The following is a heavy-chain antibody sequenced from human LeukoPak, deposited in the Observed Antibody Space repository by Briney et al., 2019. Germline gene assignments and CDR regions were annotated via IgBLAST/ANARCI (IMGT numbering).Heavy chain of an antibody. V-gene: IGHV3-23*01. D-gene: IGHD6-13*01. Sequence: GGSLRLSCAASGFTFSSYAMSWVRQAPGKGLEWVSAISGSGGSTYYADSVKGRFTISRDSSKNTLYLQMNSLRAEDTAVYYCARGEQQLVPGSNWFDPWGQGTLVTVSS. CDR3: ARGEQQLVPGSNWFDP. CDR2: ISGSGGST. J-gene: IGHJ5*02. CDR1: GFTFSSYA.